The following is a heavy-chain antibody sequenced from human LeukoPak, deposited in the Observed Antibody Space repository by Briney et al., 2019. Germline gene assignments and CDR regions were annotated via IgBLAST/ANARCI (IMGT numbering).Heavy chain of an antibody. CDR2: ISGSGTFT. J-gene: IGHJ5*02. Sequence: QPGGSLRLSCAASGFTFSSYAMSWVRQAPGKGLESVSAISGSGTFTYYADSVKGRFTISRDNSKNTLYLQLNSLRAEDTAVYYCAKDPLGPRYCSGTSCSNWFDPWGQGTLVTVSS. V-gene: IGHV3-23*01. CDR3: AKDPLGPRYCSGTSCSNWFDP. D-gene: IGHD2-2*01. CDR1: GFTFSSYA.